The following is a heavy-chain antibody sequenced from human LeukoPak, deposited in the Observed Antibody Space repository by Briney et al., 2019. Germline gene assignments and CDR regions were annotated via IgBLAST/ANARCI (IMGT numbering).Heavy chain of an antibody. CDR2: ISGSGGST. D-gene: IGHD2-15*01. J-gene: IGHJ4*02. V-gene: IGHV3-23*01. CDR1: GFTFSSYA. CDR3: ARSGVGYCSGGSCFGILAFDY. Sequence: GGSLRLSCAASGFTFSSYAMSWVRQAPGKGLEWVSAISGSGGSTYYADSVKGRFTISRDNSKNMLYLQMNSLRAGDTAVYYCARSGVGYCSGGSCFGILAFDYWGQGTLVTVSS.